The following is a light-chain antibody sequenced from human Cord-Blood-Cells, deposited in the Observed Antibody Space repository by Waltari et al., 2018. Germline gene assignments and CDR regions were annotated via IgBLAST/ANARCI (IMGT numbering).Light chain of an antibody. CDR3: MQGIHLPPA. CDR2: KVS. J-gene: IGKJ1*01. Sequence: DIVMTQTPLALSVNPGQPASISFKSSQSLLHSDGKTYLYWYLQKPGQSLQLLIYKVSSRFSGVPDRFSGSGSGTDFTLKISRVEAEDVGVYSCMQGIHLPPAFGQGTKVEIK. CDR1: QSLLHSDGKTY. V-gene: IGKV2-29*02.